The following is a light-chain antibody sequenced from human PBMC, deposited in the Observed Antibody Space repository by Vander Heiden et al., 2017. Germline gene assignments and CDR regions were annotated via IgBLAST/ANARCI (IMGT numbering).Light chain of an antibody. CDR1: KSVSSSY. Sequence: EIVFTQSPGTLSLSPGERATLSCRASKSVSSSYLAGYQQKPGQAPRLLIHGASSRATGIPDRLSVSGSGTDFTLTISRLEPEDFAVYYCQQYGSSFGQGTRLEIK. V-gene: IGKV3-20*01. J-gene: IGKJ5*01. CDR3: QQYGSS. CDR2: GAS.